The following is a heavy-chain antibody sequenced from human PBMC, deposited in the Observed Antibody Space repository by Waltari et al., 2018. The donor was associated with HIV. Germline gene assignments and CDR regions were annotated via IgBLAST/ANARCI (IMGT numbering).Heavy chain of an antibody. V-gene: IGHV5-51*01. CDR1: EYSFPNYW. CDR2: IYPGDSDT. D-gene: IGHD3-22*01. J-gene: IGHJ6*02. CDR3: ARISRYDSGGYLPHYYGMDV. Sequence: EEQLVQPAVEMKKVGDSLQISCQGVEYSFPNYWIAWVRQMSGKGLGWMGLIYPGDSDTRYGPSFQGQVTIAVDKSIRTAYLRWRSLKASDTATYYCARISRYDSGGYLPHYYGMDVWGQGTSVIVSS.